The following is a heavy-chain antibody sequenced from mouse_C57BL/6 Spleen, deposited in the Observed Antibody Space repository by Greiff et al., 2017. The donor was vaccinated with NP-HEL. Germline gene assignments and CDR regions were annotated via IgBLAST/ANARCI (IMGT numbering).Heavy chain of an antibody. V-gene: IGHV1-22*01. CDR2: INPNNGGT. D-gene: IGHD1-1*01. J-gene: IGHJ3*01. CDR1: GYTFTDYN. Sequence: VQLQQSGPELVKPGASVKMSCKASGYTFTDYNMHWVKQSHGKSLEWIGYINPNNGGTSYNQKFKGKATLTVNKSSSTAYMELRSLTSEDSAVYYCARPHYYGSREFAYWGQGTLVTVSA. CDR3: ARPHYYGSREFAY.